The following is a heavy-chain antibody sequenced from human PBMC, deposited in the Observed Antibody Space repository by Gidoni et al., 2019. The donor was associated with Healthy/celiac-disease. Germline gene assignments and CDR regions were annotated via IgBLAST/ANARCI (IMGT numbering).Heavy chain of an antibody. D-gene: IGHD6-19*01. CDR3: ARDKFGSGWFYYYGMDV. Sequence: QVQLVQSGAEVQKPGSSVKVYCKASGGTFSSYAIRWVRQAPGQGLEWMGRIIPILGIANYAQKFQGRVTITADKSTSTAYMELSSLRSEDTAVYYCARDKFGSGWFYYYGMDVWGQGTTVTVSS. CDR2: IIPILGIA. J-gene: IGHJ6*02. CDR1: GGTFSSYA. V-gene: IGHV1-69*04.